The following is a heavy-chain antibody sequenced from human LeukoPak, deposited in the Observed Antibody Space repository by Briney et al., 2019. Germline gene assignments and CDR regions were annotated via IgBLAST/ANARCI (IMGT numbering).Heavy chain of an antibody. CDR2: IYPGDSAT. CDR1: GYSFTNYW. D-gene: IGHD1-26*01. V-gene: IGHV5-51*01. J-gene: IGHJ4*02. CDR3: ARHVGSVGIDY. Sequence: GESLKISCKGSGYSFTNYWIGWVRQMPGKGLEWMGIIYPGDSATRYSPPFQGRVTISADKSISTAYLQCTSLRASDTAMYYCARHVGSVGIDYWGQGTLVTVSS.